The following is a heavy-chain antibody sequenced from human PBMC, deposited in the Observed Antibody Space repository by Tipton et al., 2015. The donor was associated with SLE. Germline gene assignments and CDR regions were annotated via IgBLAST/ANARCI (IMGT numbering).Heavy chain of an antibody. CDR1: GGSFSGYY. CDR3: ARGRPRATQAWGGYYYYMDV. CDR2: INHSGST. V-gene: IGHV4-34*01. J-gene: IGHJ6*03. Sequence: GLVKPSETLSLTCAVYGGSFSGYYWNWIRQPPGKGLEWIGEINHSGSTNYNPSLKSRITISVDTSKNQFSLKLNSVTAADTAVYYCARGRPRATQAWGGYYYYMDVWGKGTTVTVSS. D-gene: IGHD3-16*01.